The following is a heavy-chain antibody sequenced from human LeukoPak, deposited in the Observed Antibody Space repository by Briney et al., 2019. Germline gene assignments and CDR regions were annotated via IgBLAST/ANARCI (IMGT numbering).Heavy chain of an antibody. CDR2: ISSSGSTI. CDR3: AGLPRKDYYDSSGYFDY. J-gene: IGHJ4*02. V-gene: IGHV3-48*03. CDR1: GFTFSSYE. Sequence: PGGSLRLSCAAFGFTFSSYEMNWVRQAPGKGLEWVSYISSSGSTIYYADSVKGRFTISRDNAKNSLYLQMNSLRAEDTAVYYCAGLPRKDYYDSSGYFDYWGQGTLVTVSS. D-gene: IGHD3-22*01.